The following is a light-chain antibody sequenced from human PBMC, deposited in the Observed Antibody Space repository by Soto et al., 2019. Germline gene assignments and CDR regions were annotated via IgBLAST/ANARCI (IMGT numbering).Light chain of an antibody. CDR2: DVS. V-gene: IGLV2-11*01. CDR1: SSDVGGYNY. J-gene: IGLJ2*01. CDR3: CSYAGSYTYVV. Sequence: QSALTQPRSVSGSPGQSVTISCTGTSSDVGGYNYVSWYQQHPGKAPKLMIYDVSKRPSWVPDRFSGSKSGNTASLTISGLQAEDEADYSCCSYAGSYTYVVFGGGTKLTVL.